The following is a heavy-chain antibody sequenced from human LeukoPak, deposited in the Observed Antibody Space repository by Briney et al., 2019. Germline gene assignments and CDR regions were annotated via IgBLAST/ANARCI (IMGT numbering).Heavy chain of an antibody. Sequence: QPGRSLRLSCAASGXTFSSYGMHWVRQAPGKGLEWVAAISYDGSNKYYADSVKGRFTISRDNSKNTLYLQMNSLRAEDTAVYYCAKASSRLNYFDYWGQGTLVTVSS. V-gene: IGHV3-30*18. D-gene: IGHD3-10*01. CDR1: GXTFSSYG. J-gene: IGHJ4*02. CDR3: AKASSRLNYFDY. CDR2: ISYDGSNK.